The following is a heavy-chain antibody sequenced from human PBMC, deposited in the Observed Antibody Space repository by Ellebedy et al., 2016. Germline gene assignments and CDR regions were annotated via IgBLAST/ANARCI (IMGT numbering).Heavy chain of an antibody. V-gene: IGHV4-59*01. CDR1: GGSISSYY. D-gene: IGHD1-26*01. J-gene: IGHJ6*03. CDR2: IYYSGST. Sequence: SETLSLTXTVSGGSISSYYWSWIRQPPGKGLEWIGYIYYSGSTNYNPSLKSRVTISVDTSKNQFSLKLSSVTAADTAVYYCASLVGAPYYYYYMDVWGKGTTVTVSS. CDR3: ASLVGAPYYYYYMDV.